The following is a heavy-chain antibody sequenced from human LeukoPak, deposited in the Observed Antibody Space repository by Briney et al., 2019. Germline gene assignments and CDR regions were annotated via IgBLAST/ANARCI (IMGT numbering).Heavy chain of an antibody. CDR1: GFTFSSYS. CDR3: ASPRVVGATHYFDY. J-gene: IGHJ4*02. Sequence: GGSLRLSCAASGFTFSSYSMNWVRQAPGKGLEWVSSISSSSSYIYYADSVKGRFTISRDNAKNSLYLQMNSLRAEDTAVYYCASPRVVGATHYFDYWGQGTLVTVSS. CDR2: ISSSSSYI. V-gene: IGHV3-21*01. D-gene: IGHD1-26*01.